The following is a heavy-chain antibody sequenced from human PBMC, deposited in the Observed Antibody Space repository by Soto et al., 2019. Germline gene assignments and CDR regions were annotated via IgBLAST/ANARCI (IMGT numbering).Heavy chain of an antibody. D-gene: IGHD5-18*01. Sequence: QVQLQESGPGLVKPSQTLSLTCTVSGDPISSGDYYWRWIRQPPGKGLEWIGFFYYSGSTYYNPSLKSRVIISVDTSKNQFSLNLSSVTAADTAVYYCARDQGYSYGSFDSWGQGTLVTVSS. J-gene: IGHJ4*02. CDR1: GDPISSGDYY. CDR2: FYYSGST. V-gene: IGHV4-30-4*01. CDR3: ARDQGYSYGSFDS.